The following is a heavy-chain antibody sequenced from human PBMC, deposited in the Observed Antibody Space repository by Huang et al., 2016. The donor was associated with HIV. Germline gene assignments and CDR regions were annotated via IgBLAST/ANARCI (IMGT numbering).Heavy chain of an antibody. D-gene: IGHD5-18*01. J-gene: IGHJ3*02. CDR1: GFPFNHHA. CDR2: IANDGSNN. CDR3: ARAKDTWDAYDI. V-gene: IGHV3-30-3*01. Sequence: QVQLVESGGGVVQPGRSLRLSCGASGFPFNHHAMHWVRQAPGKVLDWAAVIANDGSNNYWADSVKGRFTISRDSSKSTLFLHMTSLRTEDTAVYYCARAKDTWDAYDIWGQGTMVIVSS.